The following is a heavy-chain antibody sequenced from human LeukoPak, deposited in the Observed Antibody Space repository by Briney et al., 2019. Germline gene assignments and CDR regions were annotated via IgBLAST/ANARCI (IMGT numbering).Heavy chain of an antibody. D-gene: IGHD5-18*01. CDR2: ISYDGSNK. CDR1: GFTFSSYG. CDR3: AKEITSYTAMDDAFDI. J-gene: IGHJ3*02. Sequence: GGSLRLSCAASGFTFSSYGMHWVRQAPGKGLEWVAVISYDGSNKYYADSVKGRFTISRDNSKNTLYLQMNSLRAEDTAVYYCAKEITSYTAMDDAFDIWGQGTMVTVSS. V-gene: IGHV3-30*18.